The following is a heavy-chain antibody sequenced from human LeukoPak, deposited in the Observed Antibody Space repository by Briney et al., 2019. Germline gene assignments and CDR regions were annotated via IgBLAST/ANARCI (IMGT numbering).Heavy chain of an antibody. J-gene: IGHJ3*02. Sequence: SETLSLTCTVSGGSISSSSYYWGWIRQPPGKGLEWIGSIYYSGSTYYNPSLKSRVTISVDTSKNQFSLKLSSVTAADTAVYYCARDLSSVARYYYGSGTHDAFDIWGQGTMVTVSS. V-gene: IGHV4-39*07. D-gene: IGHD3-10*01. CDR1: GGSISSSSYY. CDR3: ARDLSSVARYYYGSGTHDAFDI. CDR2: IYYSGST.